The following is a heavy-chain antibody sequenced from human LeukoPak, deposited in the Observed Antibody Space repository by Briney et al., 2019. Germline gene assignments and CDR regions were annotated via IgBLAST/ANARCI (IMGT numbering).Heavy chain of an antibody. V-gene: IGHV3-23*01. Sequence: GGSLRLSCAASGFTFSSYAMSWVRQAPGKGLEWVSAISGSGGSTYYADSVKGRFTISRDNSKNTLYLQMNSLRAEDTAVYYCGKDAEYSSSWYVAVFDYWGQGTLVTVYS. CDR3: GKDAEYSSSWYVAVFDY. J-gene: IGHJ4*02. CDR2: ISGSGGST. D-gene: IGHD6-13*01. CDR1: GFTFSSYA.